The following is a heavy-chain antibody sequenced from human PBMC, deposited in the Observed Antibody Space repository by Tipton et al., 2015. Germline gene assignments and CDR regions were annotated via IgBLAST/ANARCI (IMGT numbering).Heavy chain of an antibody. D-gene: IGHD3-3*01. Sequence: TLSLTCAVYGGSFSGYYWSWIRQPPGKGLEWIGEINHSGSTNYSPSLKSRVSISLDTSKNQFSLKLRSVTAADTAVYYCASSPRYYDFWSGLIRGWFDPWGQGTLVTVSS. CDR2: INHSGST. CDR3: ASSPRYYDFWSGLIRGWFDP. CDR1: GGSFSGYY. J-gene: IGHJ5*02. V-gene: IGHV4-34*01.